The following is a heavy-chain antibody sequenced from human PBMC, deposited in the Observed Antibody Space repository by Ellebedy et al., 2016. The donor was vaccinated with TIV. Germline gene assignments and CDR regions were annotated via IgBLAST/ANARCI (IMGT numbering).Heavy chain of an antibody. D-gene: IGHD2-2*01. CDR3: TTDEVGEDIVVVPAAMRDDY. V-gene: IGHV3-33*01. J-gene: IGHJ4*02. CDR1: GFTFSSYG. CDR2: IWYDGSNK. Sequence: GESLKISXAASGFTFSSYGMHWVRQAPGKGLEWVAVIWYDGSNKYYADSVKGRFTISRDNSKNTLYLQMNSLKTEDTAVYYCTTDEVGEDIVVVPAAMRDDYWGQGTLVTVSS.